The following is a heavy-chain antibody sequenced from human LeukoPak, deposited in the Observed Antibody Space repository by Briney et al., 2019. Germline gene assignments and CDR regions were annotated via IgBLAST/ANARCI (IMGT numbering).Heavy chain of an antibody. Sequence: GRSLRLSCAASGFTFDDYAMHWVRQAPGKGLEWVSGISWNSGSIGYADSVKGRFTISRDNAKNSLYLQMNSLRAEDTALYYCTKDIAGGAFDIWGQGTMVTVSS. CDR1: GFTFDDYA. V-gene: IGHV3-9*01. J-gene: IGHJ3*02. CDR3: TKDIAGGAFDI. CDR2: ISWNSGSI. D-gene: IGHD2-15*01.